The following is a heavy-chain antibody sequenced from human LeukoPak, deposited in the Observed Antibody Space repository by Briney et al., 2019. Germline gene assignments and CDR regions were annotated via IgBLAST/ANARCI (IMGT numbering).Heavy chain of an antibody. Sequence: PGGSLRLSCEVSGFTFSNYLMYWVRQTPGKGLEWVSAISSRSDYTAYADSVKGRFTISRDNTKNTLFLQMNSLRAEDTALYSCFGGSGYNSDYWGQGTLVTVSP. CDR1: GFTFSNYL. J-gene: IGHJ4*02. D-gene: IGHD3-22*01. CDR2: ISSRSDYT. V-gene: IGHV3-21*04. CDR3: FGGSGYNSDY.